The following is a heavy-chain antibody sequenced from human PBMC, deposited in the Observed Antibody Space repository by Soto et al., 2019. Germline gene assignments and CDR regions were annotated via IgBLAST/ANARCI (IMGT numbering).Heavy chain of an antibody. CDR2: IFWDDDK. CDR1: GFSLTTRGVA. J-gene: IGHJ4*02. V-gene: IGHV2-5*02. Sequence: QITLKESGPALVRPTQTLTLTCSFSGFSLTTRGVAVGWIRQPPGKALEWLALIFWDDDKWYSPSLRSRLTLSTAXXKNQVVLTMTNTDPVDTATYYCAHRSRGYAYYFDQWGQGTLVTVSS. D-gene: IGHD5-12*01. CDR3: AHRSRGYAYYFDQ.